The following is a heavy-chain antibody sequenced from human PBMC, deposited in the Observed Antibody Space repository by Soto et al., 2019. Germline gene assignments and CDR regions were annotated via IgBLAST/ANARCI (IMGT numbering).Heavy chain of an antibody. V-gene: IGHV3-23*01. CDR2: IGTSGTPT. CDR1: GFTFRSYA. D-gene: IGHD2-21*01. J-gene: IGHJ6*02. CDR3: TRILWSSRRDALDI. Sequence: DVQLLESGGDLVQPGGSLRLPCIASGFTFRSYAMAWVRQAPGEDLEWVSAIGTSGTPTLYADSVKSRFSISRDDSRNTVSLQMHSLGVEDTATYYCTRILWSSRRDALDIWGQGTTVTVSS.